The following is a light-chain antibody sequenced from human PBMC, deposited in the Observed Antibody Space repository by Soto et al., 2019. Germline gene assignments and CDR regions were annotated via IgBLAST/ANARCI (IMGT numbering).Light chain of an antibody. CDR1: QSLLHSNGYNY. Sequence: DIVMTQSPLSLPVTPGEPASISCRSSQSLLHSNGYNYLDWYLQKPGQSPQLLIYSGSNRASGVPDRFSGSGSGTDFTLKISRVEDEDVGVYYCMQALQTPHFGGGTKVEIK. CDR2: SGS. CDR3: MQALQTPH. J-gene: IGKJ4*01. V-gene: IGKV2-28*01.